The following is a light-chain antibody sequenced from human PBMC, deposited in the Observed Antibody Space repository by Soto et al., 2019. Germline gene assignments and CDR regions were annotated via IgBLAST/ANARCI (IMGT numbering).Light chain of an antibody. Sequence: DIQMTQSPSTLSASVGDRVTITCRASQSINSWLAWYQQKPGKAPKLLIYKASSLESGVPSRFSGSGSGTEFTLTISSLQPGDFATYYCQQYNSYSPGFTFGGGTKVEIK. CDR3: QQYNSYSPGFT. J-gene: IGKJ4*01. CDR2: KAS. V-gene: IGKV1-5*03. CDR1: QSINSW.